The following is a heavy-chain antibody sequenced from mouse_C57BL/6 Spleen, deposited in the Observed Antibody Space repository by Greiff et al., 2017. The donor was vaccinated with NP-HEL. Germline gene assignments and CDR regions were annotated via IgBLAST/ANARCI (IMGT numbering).Heavy chain of an antibody. D-gene: IGHD1-1*01. CDR2: IYPRSGNT. CDR3: ARGNYYGSSYRGAMDY. Sequence: VHLVESGAELARPGASVKLSCKASGYTFTSYGISWVKQRTGQGLEWIGEIYPRSGNTYYNEKFKGKATLTADKSSSTAYMELRSLTSEDSAVYFCARGNYYGSSYRGAMDYWGQGTSVTVSS. J-gene: IGHJ4*01. V-gene: IGHV1-81*01. CDR1: GYTFTSYG.